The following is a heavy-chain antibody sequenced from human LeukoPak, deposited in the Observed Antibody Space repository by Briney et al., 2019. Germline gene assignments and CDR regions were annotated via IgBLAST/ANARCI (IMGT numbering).Heavy chain of an antibody. CDR2: ISYSGSI. CDR1: GAAGGAISSYY. Sequence: SQTLSLTCNVSGAAGGAISSYYWGWIRQPPGKGLGWTAYISYSGSINYNRSLRGRVTISVDTSKNHFSLRLGSVTAADTAVHYCATTPPHDRYSYGFFDYWAQGTLVTVSS. CDR3: ATTPPHDRYSYGFFDY. V-gene: IGHV4-59*01. J-gene: IGHJ4*02. D-gene: IGHD5-18*01.